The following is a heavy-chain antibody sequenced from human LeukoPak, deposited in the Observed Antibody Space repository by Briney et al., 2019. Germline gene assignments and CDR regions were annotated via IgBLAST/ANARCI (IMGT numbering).Heavy chain of an antibody. J-gene: IGHJ5*02. CDR1: GFNFSHYD. Sequence: PGGSLRLSCVASGFNFSHYDMHWVRQAPGKGLDWVAFIHIDGSNKYYAVSVKGRFTISRDNSKNTLYLQMNSLRTEDTAVYYCAKGVTSWGQGTLVTVTS. CDR2: IHIDGSNK. D-gene: IGHD5/OR15-5a*01. CDR3: AKGVTS. V-gene: IGHV3-30*02.